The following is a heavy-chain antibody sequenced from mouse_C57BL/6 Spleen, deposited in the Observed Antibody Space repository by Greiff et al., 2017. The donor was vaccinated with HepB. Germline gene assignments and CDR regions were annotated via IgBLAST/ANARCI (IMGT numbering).Heavy chain of an antibody. CDR1: GYSITSGYD. CDR2: ISYSGST. V-gene: IGHV3-1*01. J-gene: IGHJ3*01. D-gene: IGHD2-3*01. CDR3: AKGGLLAWFAY. Sequence: VQLKESGPGMVKPSQSLSLTCTVTGYSITSGYDWQWIRHFPGNKLEWMGYISYSGSTNYNPSLKSRISITHDTSNNHIFLKLNSVTTEDTATYYCAKGGLLAWFAYWGQGTLVTVSA.